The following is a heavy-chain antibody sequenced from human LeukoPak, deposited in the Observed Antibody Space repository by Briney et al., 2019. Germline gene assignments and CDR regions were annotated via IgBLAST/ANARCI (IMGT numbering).Heavy chain of an antibody. J-gene: IGHJ3*01. CDR1: GGGFTFTSHA. Sequence: SAKVSCKASGGGFTFTSHAITWVRQAPEQGLEWMAGFIPIYGSPSYAQKFQGRVTMTSDESTRTVYMELSSLRSEDTAVYYWAGFFYDNSPDAFDLWGQGTMVTVSS. D-gene: IGHD3-22*01. CDR3: AGFFYDNSPDAFDL. V-gene: IGHV1-69*13. CDR2: FIPIYGSP.